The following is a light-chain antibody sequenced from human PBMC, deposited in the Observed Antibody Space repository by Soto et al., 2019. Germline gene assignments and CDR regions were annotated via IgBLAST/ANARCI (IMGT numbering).Light chain of an antibody. CDR1: QSVSSSY. Sequence: IVLTQSPGTLSLSPGERATLSCRASQSVSSSYLAWYQQKPGQAPRLLIYGASSRATGIPDRFSGSGSGTDFTLTISRLEPEDFAVYYSQQYGSSPRTFGQGTKVNIK. J-gene: IGKJ1*01. CDR3: QQYGSSPRT. CDR2: GAS. V-gene: IGKV3-20*01.